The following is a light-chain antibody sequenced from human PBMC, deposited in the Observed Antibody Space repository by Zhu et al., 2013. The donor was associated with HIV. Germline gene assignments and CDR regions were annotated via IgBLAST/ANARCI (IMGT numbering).Light chain of an antibody. J-gene: IGKJ5*01. CDR1: QSVSSSY. CDR3: QQYEDSPIT. Sequence: EIVLTQSPGTLSLSPGERATLSCRARQSVSSSYLAWYQQKPGQAPRLLIYHASRRATGVPDKFSGSGSGTDFTLTINRLQPEDFAIYYCQQYEDSPITFGQGTRLEMK. CDR2: HAS. V-gene: IGKV3-20*01.